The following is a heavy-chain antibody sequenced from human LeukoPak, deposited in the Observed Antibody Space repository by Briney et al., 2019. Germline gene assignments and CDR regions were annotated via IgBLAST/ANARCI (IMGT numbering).Heavy chain of an antibody. J-gene: IGHJ4*02. CDR1: GFTFSSYA. Sequence: PGRSLRLSCAASGFTFSSYAMSWVRQAPGKGLEWVSFISPSADRTSNADSVEGRFTISRDNPRNTLYLQMNSLRDGDTAVYYCAIMHGYYDGSGYCVQWGQGTLVTVSS. D-gene: IGHD3-22*01. CDR2: ISPSADRT. V-gene: IGHV3-23*01. CDR3: AIMHGYYDGSGYCVQ.